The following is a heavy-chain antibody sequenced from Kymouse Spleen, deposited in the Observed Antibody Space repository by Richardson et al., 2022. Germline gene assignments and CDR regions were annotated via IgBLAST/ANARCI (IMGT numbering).Heavy chain of an antibody. J-gene: IGHJ6*02. CDR3: AREGYYGSGSYWGMDV. CDR1: GFTFSSYS. CDR2: ISSSSSTI. V-gene: IGHV3-48*02. Sequence: EVQLVESGGGLVQPGGSLRLSCAASGFTFSSYSMNWVRQAPGKGLEWVSYISSSSSTIYYADSVKGRFTISRDNAKNSLYLQMNSLRDEDTAVYYCAREGYYGSGSYWGMDVWGQGTTVTVSS. D-gene: IGHD3-10*01.